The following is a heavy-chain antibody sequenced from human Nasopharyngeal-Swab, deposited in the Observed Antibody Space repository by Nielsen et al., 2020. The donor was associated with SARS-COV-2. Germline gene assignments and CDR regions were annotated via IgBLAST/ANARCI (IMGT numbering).Heavy chain of an antibody. CDR1: GGSISSYY. CDR3: ARVADCSSTSCYTGEVDY. CDR2: IYYSGST. D-gene: IGHD2-2*02. Sequence: SETLSFTCTVSGGSISSYYWSWIRQPPGKGLEWIGYIYYSGSTNYNPSLKSRVTISVDTSKNQFSLKLGSVTAADTAVYYCARVADCSSTSCYTGEVDYWGQGTLVTVSS. V-gene: IGHV4-59*01. J-gene: IGHJ4*02.